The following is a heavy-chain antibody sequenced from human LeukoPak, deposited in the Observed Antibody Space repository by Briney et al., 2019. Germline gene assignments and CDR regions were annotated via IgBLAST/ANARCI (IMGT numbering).Heavy chain of an antibody. J-gene: IGHJ5*02. Sequence: ASVKVSCKASGYTFTSYYMHWVRQAPGQGLEWMGWINPNSGGTNYAQKFQGRVTMTRDTSISIAYMELSRLRSDDTAVYYCASSIVGATKSWFDPWGQGTLVTVSS. CDR3: ASSIVGATKSWFDP. V-gene: IGHV1-2*02. D-gene: IGHD1-26*01. CDR1: GYTFTSYY. CDR2: INPNSGGT.